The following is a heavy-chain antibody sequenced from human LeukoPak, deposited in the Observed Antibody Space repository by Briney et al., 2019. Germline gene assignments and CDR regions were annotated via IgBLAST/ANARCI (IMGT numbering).Heavy chain of an antibody. Sequence: GGSLRLSCAASGFTFSSYGMHWVRQAPGKGLEWVAFIRYAGSGKYYGDSVKGRFTISRDISKNTLHLQMNSLIAEDTAVYDCVKEASIAAAGEFGSWGQGTLVTVSS. CDR1: GFTFSSYG. D-gene: IGHD6-13*01. CDR2: IRYAGSGK. J-gene: IGHJ4*02. V-gene: IGHV3-30*02. CDR3: VKEASIAAAGEFGS.